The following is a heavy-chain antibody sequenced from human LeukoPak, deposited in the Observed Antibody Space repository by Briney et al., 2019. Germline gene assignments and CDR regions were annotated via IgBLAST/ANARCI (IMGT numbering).Heavy chain of an antibody. Sequence: GGSLRLSCAASGFTFSSYAMSWVRQAPGNGMEWVSAISGSGGSPYYADSAKGGFTISQDIIKNTRYLQMNSHREEDTAVYYCAKDLGRRFLEWLPLDYWGEGALVSVSS. CDR1: GFTFSSYA. CDR2: ISGSGGSP. D-gene: IGHD3-3*01. J-gene: IGHJ4*02. CDR3: AKDLGRRFLEWLPLDY. V-gene: IGHV3-23*01.